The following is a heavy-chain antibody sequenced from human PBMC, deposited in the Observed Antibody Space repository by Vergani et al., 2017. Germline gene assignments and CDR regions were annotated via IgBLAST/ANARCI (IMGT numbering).Heavy chain of an antibody. J-gene: IGHJ4*02. CDR2: INHSGST. CDR3: ARVHTSNYVWGSCRSESHDY. D-gene: IGHD3-16*02. CDR1: GGSFSGYY. V-gene: IGHV4-34*01. Sequence: QVQLQQWGAGLLKPSETLSLTCAVYGGSFSGYYWSWIRQPPGKGLEWIGEINHSGSTNYNPSLKSRVTISVDTSKNQFSLKLSSVTAADTAVYYCARVHTSNYVWGSCRSESHDYWGQGTLVTVSS.